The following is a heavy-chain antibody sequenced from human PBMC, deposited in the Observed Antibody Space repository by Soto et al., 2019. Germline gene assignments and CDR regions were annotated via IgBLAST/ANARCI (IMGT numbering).Heavy chain of an antibody. J-gene: IGHJ4*02. CDR2: IKQDGSEK. Sequence: EVQLVESGGGLVQPGGSLRLSCAASGFTFRDYWMNWVRQAPGKGLEWVANIKQDGSEKYYVDSVKGRFSISRDNAKNSLYLQMNSLRAEDTAVYYCLQFLISRYVDYWGKGTLVTVSS. CDR3: LQFLISRYVDY. V-gene: IGHV3-7*01. CDR1: GFTFRDYW. D-gene: IGHD3-10*01.